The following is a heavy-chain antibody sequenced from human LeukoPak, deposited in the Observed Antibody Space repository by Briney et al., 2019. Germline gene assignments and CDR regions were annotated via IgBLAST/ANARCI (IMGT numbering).Heavy chain of an antibody. CDR1: GFSFSNYG. CDR3: AKDPPGRSVAPDAAFDI. CDR2: ISGSGGST. V-gene: IGHV3-23*01. J-gene: IGHJ3*02. Sequence: GDSLRLSCAASGFSFSNYGMTWVRQAPGRGLEWVSTISGSGGSTYYADSVKGRFTISRDNSKNTLYLQMHSLRGEDTAVYYCAKDPPGRSVAPDAAFDIWGQGTMVTVSS. D-gene: IGHD6-19*01.